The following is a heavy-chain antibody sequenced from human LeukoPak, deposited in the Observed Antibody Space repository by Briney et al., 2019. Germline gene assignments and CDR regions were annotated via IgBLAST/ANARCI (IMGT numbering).Heavy chain of an antibody. CDR2: INHSGST. Sequence: KPSETLSLTCAVCGGSFSGYYWSWIRQPPGKGLEWIGEINHSGSTNYNPSLKSRVTISVDTSKNQFSLKLSSVTAADTAVYYCARPHRYWGQGTLVTVSS. CDR3: ARPHRY. V-gene: IGHV4-34*01. CDR1: GGSFSGYY. J-gene: IGHJ4*02.